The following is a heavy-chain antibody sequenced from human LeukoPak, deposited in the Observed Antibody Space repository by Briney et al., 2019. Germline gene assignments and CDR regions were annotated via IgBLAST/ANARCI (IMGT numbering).Heavy chain of an antibody. D-gene: IGHD7-27*01. CDR3: ATRTGWFDP. Sequence: SVTLSLTCTVSGGSLSSGSYYWGWIRQPPGKGLEWIGSIYYSGSTYYYPSLKSRVTISVDTSKNQFSLKLSSVTAADTAVYYCATRTGWFDPWGQGTLVTVSS. V-gene: IGHV4-39*07. CDR2: IYYSGST. J-gene: IGHJ5*02. CDR1: GGSLSSGSYY.